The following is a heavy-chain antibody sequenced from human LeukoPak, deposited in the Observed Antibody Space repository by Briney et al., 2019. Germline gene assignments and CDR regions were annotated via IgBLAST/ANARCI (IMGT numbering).Heavy chain of an antibody. Sequence: GASVKVSCKTSGYTFSSYGISWVRQAPGQGLEWMGWISAYNGNTDYAQKVQGRVSMTTDTSTSTAYMELRSLRSDDTAVYYCARGLYYDSVRCWGQGTLVTVSS. D-gene: IGHD3-22*01. CDR2: ISAYNGNT. CDR1: GYTFSSYG. J-gene: IGHJ4*02. CDR3: ARGLYYDSVRC. V-gene: IGHV1-18*01.